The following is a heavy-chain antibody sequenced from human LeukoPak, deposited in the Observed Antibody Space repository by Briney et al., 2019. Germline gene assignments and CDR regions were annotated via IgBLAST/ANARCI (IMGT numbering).Heavy chain of an antibody. CDR3: ARYSLYEDVWGSHRQTFAFDY. J-gene: IGHJ4*02. CDR1: GGSISSYY. D-gene: IGHD3-16*02. Sequence: SETLSLTCTVSGGSISSYYWSWIRQPPGKGLECIGYIYHSGSTNYNPSLKSRVTISVDTSKNQFSLKLSSVTAADTAVYYCARYSLYEDVWGSHRQTFAFDYWGQGTLVTVSS. CDR2: IYHSGST. V-gene: IGHV4-59*01.